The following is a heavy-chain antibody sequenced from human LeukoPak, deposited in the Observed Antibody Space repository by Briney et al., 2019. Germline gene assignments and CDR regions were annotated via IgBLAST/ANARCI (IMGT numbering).Heavy chain of an antibody. D-gene: IGHD2-15*01. Sequence: GGSLRLSCAASGFTFSSYSMNWVRQAPGKGLEWVSYISSSSTIYCADSVKGRFAISRDNAKNSLYLQMNSLRAEDTAVYYCARPFCSGGSCYSSIPGPAHWGQGTLVAVSS. CDR1: GFTFSSYS. V-gene: IGHV3-48*01. CDR3: ARPFCSGGSCYSSIPGPAH. J-gene: IGHJ4*02. CDR2: ISSSSTI.